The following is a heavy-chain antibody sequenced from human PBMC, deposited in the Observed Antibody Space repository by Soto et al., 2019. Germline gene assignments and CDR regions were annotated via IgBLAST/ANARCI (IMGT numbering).Heavy chain of an antibody. J-gene: IGHJ4*02. D-gene: IGHD4-17*01. V-gene: IGHV1-18*01. CDR2: ISTYNGNT. CDR3: ARRLYGDYDY. Sequence: QAQLVQSGAEVKEPGASVKASCKASGYSFTTSGITWVRQAPGQGLEWMGWISTYNGNTNDAQKLQDRVTLTTDTSTSTAYMELRSLRSDDTAVYYCARRLYGDYDYWGQGTLVTVSS. CDR1: GYSFTTSG.